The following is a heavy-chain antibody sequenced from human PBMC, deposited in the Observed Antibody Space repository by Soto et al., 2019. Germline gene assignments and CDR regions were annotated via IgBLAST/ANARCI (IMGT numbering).Heavy chain of an antibody. Sequence: QVQLVQSGAEVKKPGSSVKVSCKASGGTFSSYTVSWVRQAPGEGLEWMGGIMPIFGTVSYAQKFQGRGTITADDSTSTAYMELSSLTSEDTAFYYWARDGAGDGLDYWGQGTLVSVSS. J-gene: IGHJ4*02. CDR2: IMPIFGTV. V-gene: IGHV1-69*01. CDR1: GGTFSSYT. D-gene: IGHD7-27*01. CDR3: ARDGAGDGLDY.